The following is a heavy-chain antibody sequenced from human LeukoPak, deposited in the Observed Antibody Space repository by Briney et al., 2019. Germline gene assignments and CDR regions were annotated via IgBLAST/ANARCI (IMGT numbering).Heavy chain of an antibody. CDR3: ASGCGYYYGNWFDP. CDR2: ISSSSSYI. Sequence: AGGSLRLSCAASGFTFSSYSMNWVRQAPGKGLEWVSSISSSSSYIYYADSVKGRFTISRDNARNSLYLQMNSLRAEDTAVYYCASGCGYYYGNWFDPWGQGTLVTVSS. V-gene: IGHV3-21*01. CDR1: GFTFSSYS. D-gene: IGHD3-22*01. J-gene: IGHJ5*02.